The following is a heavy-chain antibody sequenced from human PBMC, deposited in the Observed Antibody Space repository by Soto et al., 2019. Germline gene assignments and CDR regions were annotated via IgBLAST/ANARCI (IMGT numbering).Heavy chain of an antibody. CDR3: ARDQSSGWYGKDSGMDV. Sequence: QVQLVQSGAEVKKPGASVKVSCKASGYTFTNYGISWVRQAPGQGLEWMGWIRAYNANTYYAQTFQGRVTMTIETSTSTTYLELRSLKSNDTAVYYCARDQSSGWYGKDSGMDVWGQGTTVTVSS. V-gene: IGHV1-18*01. CDR2: IRAYNANT. CDR1: GYTFTNYG. J-gene: IGHJ6*02. D-gene: IGHD6-19*01.